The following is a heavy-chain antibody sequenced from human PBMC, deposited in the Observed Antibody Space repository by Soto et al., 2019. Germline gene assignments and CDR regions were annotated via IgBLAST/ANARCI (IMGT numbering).Heavy chain of an antibody. J-gene: IGHJ4*02. D-gene: IGHD3-22*01. CDR2: IHHSAGT. V-gene: IGHV4-4*02. Sequence: QVLLHESCPGLVKPSGTLSLTCTVSGVSISRGDWWSWVRQAPGKALQWIGEIHHSAGTSSHPSLRSRVSLSVDTSKNQFSLNLKSVTAVDTGGYYCARLVYDTRLNYLYLDSWGQGLLVTLSS. CDR3: ARLVYDTRLNYLYLDS. CDR1: GVSISRGDW.